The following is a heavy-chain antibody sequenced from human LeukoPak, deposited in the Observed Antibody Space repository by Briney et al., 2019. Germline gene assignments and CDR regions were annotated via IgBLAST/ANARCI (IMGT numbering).Heavy chain of an antibody. D-gene: IGHD3-9*01. CDR2: INPNSGGS. V-gene: IGHV1-2*02. J-gene: IGHJ6*03. CDR1: EYTFTGYY. CDR3: ARGREERYFDWLMGYYYYMDV. Sequence: ASVKVSCKASEYTFTGYYMHWVRQAPGHGLEWMGWINPNSGGSNYAQKFQGRVTMTRNTSISTAYMELSSLRSEDTAVYYCARGREERYFDWLMGYYYYMDVWGKGTTVTISS.